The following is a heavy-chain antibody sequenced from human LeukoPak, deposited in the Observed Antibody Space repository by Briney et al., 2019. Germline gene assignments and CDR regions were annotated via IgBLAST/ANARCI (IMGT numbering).Heavy chain of an antibody. V-gene: IGHV4-34*01. CDR2: INHSGST. CDR1: GGSFSGYY. D-gene: IGHD3-3*01. Sequence: SETLSLTCAVYGGSFSGYYWSWIRQPPGKGLEWIGEINHSGSTNYNPSLKSRVTISVDTSKKQFSLKLSSVTAADTAVYYCARVEAVVTIFGVVTGYGMDVWGQGTTVTVSS. CDR3: ARVEAVVTIFGVVTGYGMDV. J-gene: IGHJ6*02.